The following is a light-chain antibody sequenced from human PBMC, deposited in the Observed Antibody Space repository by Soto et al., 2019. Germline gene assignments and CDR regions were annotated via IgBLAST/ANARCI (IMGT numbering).Light chain of an antibody. J-gene: IGKJ1*01. CDR3: QQYGSSPT. V-gene: IGKV3-20*01. CDR2: GAS. CDR1: QSVSSN. Sequence: IGLMQSPGTLSLSRGERATLSCRASQSVSSNFAWYQQKPGQAPRLLIYGASSRATGIPDRFSGSGSGTDFTLTISRLEPEDFAVYYCQQYGSSPTFGQGTKVDIK.